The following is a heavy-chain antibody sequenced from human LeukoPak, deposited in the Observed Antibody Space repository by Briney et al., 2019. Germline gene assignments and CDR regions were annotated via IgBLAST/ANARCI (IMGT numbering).Heavy chain of an antibody. CDR1: GFTFSSYA. V-gene: IGHV3-23*01. D-gene: IGHD6-6*01. J-gene: IGHJ4*02. CDR3: AKRTYSSSSVH. CDR2: ITGSGPST. Sequence: GGSLRLSCAASGFTFSSYAINWVRQPPGKGLEWVSAITGSGPSTYYADSVKGRFTISRDNSKNSLYLQMNSLRAEDTAVYYCAKRTYSSSSVHWGQGTLVTVSS.